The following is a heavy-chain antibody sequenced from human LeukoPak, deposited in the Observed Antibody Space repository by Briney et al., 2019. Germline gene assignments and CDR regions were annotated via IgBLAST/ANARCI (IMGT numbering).Heavy chain of an antibody. CDR3: AREGSAVTNFDY. Sequence: SETLSLTCAVYGGSFSGYYWSWIRQPPGKGLEWIGEINHSGTTNYNPSLKSRVTISVDTSKNQFSLKLSSVAAADTAVYYCAREGSAVTNFDYWGQGTLVTVSS. V-gene: IGHV4-34*01. CDR1: GGSFSGYY. J-gene: IGHJ4*02. CDR2: INHSGTT. D-gene: IGHD3-10*01.